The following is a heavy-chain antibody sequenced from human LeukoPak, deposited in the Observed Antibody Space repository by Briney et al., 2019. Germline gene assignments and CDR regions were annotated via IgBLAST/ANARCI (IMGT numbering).Heavy chain of an antibody. V-gene: IGHV4-39*01. CDR3: ARRSGPIAARPSSYFDY. Sequence: PSETLSLTCTVSGGSISSSSYYWGWIRQPPGKGLEWIGSIYYSGSTYYNPSLKSRVTISVDTSKNQISLKLSSVTAADTAVYYCARRSGPIAARPSSYFDYWGQGTLVTVSS. D-gene: IGHD6-6*01. CDR1: GGSISSSSYY. J-gene: IGHJ4*02. CDR2: IYYSGST.